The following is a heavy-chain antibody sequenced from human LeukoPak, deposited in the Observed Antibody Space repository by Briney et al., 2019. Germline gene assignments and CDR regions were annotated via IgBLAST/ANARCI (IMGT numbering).Heavy chain of an antibody. J-gene: IGHJ4*02. CDR2: ISSSSSYI. D-gene: IGHD3-16*01. CDR3: VRDLILVWTPGDDFDH. CDR1: GFTFSSYS. V-gene: IGHV3-21*06. Sequence: PGGSLRLSCAASGFTFSSYSMNWVHQAPGKGLEWVSSISSSSSYIYYADSVKGRFTISRENARNTLYLQMNSLTAEDTAVYYCVRDLILVWTPGDDFDHWGQGTLVTVSS.